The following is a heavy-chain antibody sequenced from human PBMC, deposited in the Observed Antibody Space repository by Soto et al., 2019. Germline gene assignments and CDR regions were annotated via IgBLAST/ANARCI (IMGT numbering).Heavy chain of an antibody. J-gene: IGHJ4*02. CDR1: GGSITSGNYY. CDR2: IYYSGTT. D-gene: IGHD4-4*01. Sequence: SETLSLTCTVSGGSITSGNYYWAWVRQSPGTGLEWIGSIYYSGTTYYHPSLKSRVTISLDTSKNQFSLKLNSVTAADTALYYCVRHVTPPILEPWGQGTLVTVSS. CDR3: VRHVTPPILEP. V-gene: IGHV4-39*01.